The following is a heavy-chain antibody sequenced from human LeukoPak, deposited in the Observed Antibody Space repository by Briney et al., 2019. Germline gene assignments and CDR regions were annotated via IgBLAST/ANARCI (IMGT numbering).Heavy chain of an antibody. Sequence: GASVKVSCRASGYTFTSYGISWVRQAPGQGLEWMGWISAYNGNTNYAQKLQGRVTMTTDTSTSTAYMELRSLRSDDTAVYYCARDRYYDSSGYSGCWGQGTLVTVSS. V-gene: IGHV1-18*01. CDR1: GYTFTSYG. CDR2: ISAYNGNT. D-gene: IGHD3-22*01. CDR3: ARDRYYDSSGYSGC. J-gene: IGHJ4*02.